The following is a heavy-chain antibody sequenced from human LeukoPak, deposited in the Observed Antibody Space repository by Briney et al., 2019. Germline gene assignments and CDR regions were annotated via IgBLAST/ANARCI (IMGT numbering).Heavy chain of an antibody. V-gene: IGHV3-66*02. D-gene: IGHD3-3*01. CDR2: IYSGGST. J-gene: IGHJ3*02. CDR1: GFTASSNY. CDR3: ARERFLEWDDAFDI. Sequence: GGSLRLSCAASGFTASSNYMSWVRQAPGKGLEWVSVIYSGGSTYYADSVKCRFTITIDKSKNTLYLQMDILRAEDADVYYCARERFLEWDDAFDIWGQGTMVTVSS.